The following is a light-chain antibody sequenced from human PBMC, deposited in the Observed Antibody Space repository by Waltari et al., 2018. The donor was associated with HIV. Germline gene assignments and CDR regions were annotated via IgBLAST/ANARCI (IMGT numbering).Light chain of an antibody. CDR3: SSYTSSSTWV. J-gene: IGLJ3*02. Sequence: QSALTQPASVSGSPGQSLTLPCTGTSRAVGGYNYVSWYQQHPGKAPKLMIYEVSNRPSGVSNRFSGSKSGNTASLTISGLQAEDEADYYCSSYTSSSTWVFGGGTKLTVL. V-gene: IGLV2-14*01. CDR1: SRAVGGYNY. CDR2: EVS.